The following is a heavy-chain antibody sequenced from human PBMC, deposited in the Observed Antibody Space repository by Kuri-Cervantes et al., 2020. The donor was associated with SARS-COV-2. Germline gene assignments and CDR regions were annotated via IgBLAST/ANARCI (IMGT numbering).Heavy chain of an antibody. CDR2: FYSSGVT. CDR1: GGSISSYY. Sequence: GSLRLSCSVSGGSISSYYWGWIRQPPGKGLEWIGYFYSSGVTNYNPSLKSRVTISADTSKNQLSLILSSVTAEDTAVYYCARDNVLFSGSGFDYWGQGTLVTVSS. V-gene: IGHV4-59*01. J-gene: IGHJ4*02. CDR3: ARDNVLFSGSGFDY. D-gene: IGHD1-26*01.